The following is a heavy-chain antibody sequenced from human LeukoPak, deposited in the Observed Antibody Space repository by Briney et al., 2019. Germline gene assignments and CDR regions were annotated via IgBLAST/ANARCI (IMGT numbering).Heavy chain of an antibody. CDR1: GFTVSNNY. V-gene: IGHV3-53*01. CDR2: IYSGGST. Sequence: HSGGSLRLSCVVSGFTVSNNYMSWDRQAPRKGLEWVSLIYSGGSTYYADSVKGRFTISRDNSKNTVYLQMNSLRAEDTAMYYCARRDDHNGRDYWGQGTLVTVSS. J-gene: IGHJ4*02. CDR3: ARRDDHNGRDY. D-gene: IGHD5-24*01.